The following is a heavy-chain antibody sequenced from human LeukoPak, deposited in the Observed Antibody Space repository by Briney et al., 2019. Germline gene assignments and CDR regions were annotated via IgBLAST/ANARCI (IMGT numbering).Heavy chain of an antibody. J-gene: IGHJ4*02. CDR2: ISYDGSNK. CDR3: ASLAGNQLLYDY. CDR1: GCTFSSYG. D-gene: IGHD2-2*02. Sequence: PGRSLRLSCAASGCTFSSYGMHWVRQAPGKGLEWVAVISYDGSNKYYADSVKGRFTISRDNSNNTLYLQMNSLRAEDTAVYYCASLAGNQLLYDYWGQGTLVTVSS. V-gene: IGHV3-30*03.